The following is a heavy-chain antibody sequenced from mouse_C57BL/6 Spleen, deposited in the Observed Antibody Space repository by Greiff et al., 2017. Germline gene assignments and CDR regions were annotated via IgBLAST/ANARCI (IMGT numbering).Heavy chain of an antibody. V-gene: IGHV1-62-2*01. CDR1: GYTFTEYT. J-gene: IGHJ3*01. CDR3: ARHETRYGNYAWFAY. D-gene: IGHD2-1*01. CDR2: FYPGSGSI. Sequence: VQLQQSGAELVKPGASVKLSCKASGYTFTEYTIHWVQQRSGQGLEWIGWFYPGSGSIKYNEKFKDKATLTADNASSTVYMELSRLTSEDSAVYFCARHETRYGNYAWFAYWGQGTLVTVSA.